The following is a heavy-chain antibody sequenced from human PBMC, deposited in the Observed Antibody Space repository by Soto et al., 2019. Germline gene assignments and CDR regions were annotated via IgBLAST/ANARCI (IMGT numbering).Heavy chain of an antibody. CDR3: AREYYDFWSGTFYFDY. CDR2: IYYSGST. D-gene: IGHD3-3*01. V-gene: IGHV4-59*01. J-gene: IGHJ4*02. Sequence: SETLSLTCTVSGGSISSYYWSWIRQPPGKGLEWIGYIYYSGSTNYNPSLKSRVTISVDTSKNQFSLKLSSVTAADTAVYYCAREYYDFWSGTFYFDYWGQGTLVTVSS. CDR1: GGSISSYY.